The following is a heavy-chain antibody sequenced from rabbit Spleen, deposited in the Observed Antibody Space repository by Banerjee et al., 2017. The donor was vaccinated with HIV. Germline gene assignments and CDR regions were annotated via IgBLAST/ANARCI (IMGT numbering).Heavy chain of an antibody. CDR2: IYTDGSGST. D-gene: IGHD1-1*01. CDR1: GFTFSGSYW. Sequence: QSLEESGGDLVKPGASLTLTCTASGFTFSGSYWICWVRQAPGKGLEWIGCIYTDGSGSTWYATWAKGRFTISKTSSTTVTLQMTSLTGADTATYFCARDLTGVIGWNFGWWGQGTLVTV. CDR3: ARDLTGVIGWNFGW. V-gene: IGHV1S40*01. J-gene: IGHJ4*01.